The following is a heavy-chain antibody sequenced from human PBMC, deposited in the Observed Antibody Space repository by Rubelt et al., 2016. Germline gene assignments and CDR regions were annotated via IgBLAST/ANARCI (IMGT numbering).Heavy chain of an antibody. CDR2: VIPIYGTT. CDR3: ATGLTVVVPSSPGRMKY. CDR1: GGIFSTYA. Sequence: QVQLVQSGPEVQKPGSSVKVSCKSSGGIFSTYAMHWVRQAPGQGLEWMGEVIPIYGTTLYAQKFEGEVTITAVESTTTTDMELSGLTSDDTAVYYCATGLTVVVPSSPGRMKYWGQGTLVSVSS. V-gene: IGHV1-69*13. D-gene: IGHD1-26*01. J-gene: IGHJ4*02.